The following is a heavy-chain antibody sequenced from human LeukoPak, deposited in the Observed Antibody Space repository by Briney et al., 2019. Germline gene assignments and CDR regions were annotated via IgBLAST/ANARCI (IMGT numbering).Heavy chain of an antibody. CDR2: INHSGST. Sequence: SETLSLTCAVYGGSFSGYYWSWIRQPPGKGLEWIGEINHSGSTNYNPSLKSRVTISVDTSKNQFSLKLSSVTAADTAVYYCARHMALWFGVIGYWGQGTLVTVSS. CDR1: GGSFSGYY. D-gene: IGHD3-10*01. CDR3: ARHMALWFGVIGY. V-gene: IGHV4-34*01. J-gene: IGHJ4*02.